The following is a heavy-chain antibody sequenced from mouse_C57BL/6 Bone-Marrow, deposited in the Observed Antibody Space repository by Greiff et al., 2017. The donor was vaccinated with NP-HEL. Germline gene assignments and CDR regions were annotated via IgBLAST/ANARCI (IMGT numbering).Heavy chain of an antibody. Sequence: EVQGVESGGGLVKPGGSLKLSCAASGFTFSSYAMSWVRQTPEKRLEWVATISDGGSYTYYPDNVKGRFTISRDNAKSSLYLQMSHLKSADTAMYYCAREWDLAWFAYWGQGTLVTVSA. CDR3: AREWDLAWFAY. D-gene: IGHD4-1*01. CDR1: GFTFSSYA. V-gene: IGHV5-4*01. J-gene: IGHJ3*01. CDR2: ISDGGSYT.